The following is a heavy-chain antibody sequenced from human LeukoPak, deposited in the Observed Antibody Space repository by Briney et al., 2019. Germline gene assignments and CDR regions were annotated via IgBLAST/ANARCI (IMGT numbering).Heavy chain of an antibody. D-gene: IGHD3-10*01. Sequence: PSGTLSLTCAVSGGSISSYYWSWIRQPPGKGLEWIGYIYYSGSTNYNPSLKSRVTISVDTSKNQFSLKLSSVTAADTAVYYCAREVRGVVNYWGQGTLVTVSS. V-gene: IGHV4-59*08. J-gene: IGHJ4*02. CDR2: IYYSGST. CDR1: GGSISSYY. CDR3: AREVRGVVNY.